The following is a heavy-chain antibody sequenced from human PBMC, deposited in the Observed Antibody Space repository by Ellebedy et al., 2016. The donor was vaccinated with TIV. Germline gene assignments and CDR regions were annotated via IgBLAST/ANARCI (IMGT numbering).Heavy chain of an antibody. CDR1: GFTFSDYY. CDR3: ALLVVAATPLYYGMDV. J-gene: IGHJ6*02. D-gene: IGHD2-15*01. Sequence: GGSLRLXXAASGFTFSDYYMSWIRQAPGKGLEWVSYISSSGSTIYYADSVKGRFTISRDNAKNSLYLQMNSLRAEDTAVYYCALLVVAATPLYYGMDVWGQGTTVTVSS. V-gene: IGHV3-11*04. CDR2: ISSSGSTI.